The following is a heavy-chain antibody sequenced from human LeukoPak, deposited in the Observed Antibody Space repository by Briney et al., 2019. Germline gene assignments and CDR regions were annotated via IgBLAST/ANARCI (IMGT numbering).Heavy chain of an antibody. CDR1: GFTFSSHW. CDR2: IKHDGSDK. Sequence: QPGGSLRPSCAASGFTFSSHWMGWVRQAPGKGLEWVASIKHDGSDKYYVDSVKGRFTISRDNAKNSLYLLMNSQRAEDTALYYCARGPRMAITYFDYWGQGILVTVSS. J-gene: IGHJ4*02. D-gene: IGHD3-22*01. CDR3: ARGPRMAITYFDY. V-gene: IGHV3-7*01.